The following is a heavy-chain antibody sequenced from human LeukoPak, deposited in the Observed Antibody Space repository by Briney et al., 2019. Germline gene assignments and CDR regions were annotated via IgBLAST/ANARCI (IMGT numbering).Heavy chain of an antibody. CDR1: GFTFSSYG. Sequence: GRSLRLSCAASGFTFSSYGMHWVRQAPGKGLEWVAVISYDGRNKYYADSVKGRFIISRDNSKNTLYLQMNSLRAEDTAVYYCAKDRAAAGTGRDYYYYYGMDVWGQGTTVTVSS. V-gene: IGHV3-30*18. D-gene: IGHD6-13*01. CDR3: AKDRAAAGTGRDYYYYYGMDV. J-gene: IGHJ6*02. CDR2: ISYDGRNK.